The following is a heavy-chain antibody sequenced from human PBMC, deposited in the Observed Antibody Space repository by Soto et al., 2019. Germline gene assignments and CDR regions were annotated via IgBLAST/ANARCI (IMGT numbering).Heavy chain of an antibody. CDR2: ISGGGDST. D-gene: IGHD1-1*01. J-gene: IGHJ4*02. Sequence: EVQLLESGGGLVQPGGSLRLSCAASGFTVSSYAMSWVRQAPGKGLEWVSGISGGGDSTYYADSVKGRFTISRDNSKNTLYLQINSLSAEDTAVYYCAKARGTAPVDWGQGTLVTVSS. CDR1: GFTVSSYA. CDR3: AKARGTAPVD. V-gene: IGHV3-23*01.